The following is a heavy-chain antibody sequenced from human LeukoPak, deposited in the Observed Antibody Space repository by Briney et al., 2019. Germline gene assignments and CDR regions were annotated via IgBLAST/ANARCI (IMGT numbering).Heavy chain of an antibody. CDR1: GFTFSSFS. CDR2: IRQDGSQK. V-gene: IGHV3-7*05. Sequence: GGSLRLSCAASGFTFSSFSMSWVRQAPGKGLEWVANIRQDGSQKFYLDSVKGRFTISRDNAKNSLYLEMNSLRADDTAVYYCARCGTPNNYHYYGLDVWGQGTTVTVSS. J-gene: IGHJ6*02. D-gene: IGHD5-24*01. CDR3: ARCGTPNNYHYYGLDV.